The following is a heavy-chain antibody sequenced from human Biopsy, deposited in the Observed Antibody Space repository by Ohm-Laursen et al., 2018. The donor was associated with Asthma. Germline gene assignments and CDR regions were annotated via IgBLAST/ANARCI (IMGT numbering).Heavy chain of an antibody. D-gene: IGHD6-19*01. CDR1: GFIVSRDH. CDR2: IYNGGTS. CDR3: ARGDSSGWSHYYFDY. J-gene: IGHJ4*02. Sequence: SLRLSCAASGFIVSRDHMFWVRQAPGKGLEWVAVIYNGGTSETADSARGRFTISRSIYKNTLYLHKDSLRAEDTADYYCARGDSSGWSHYYFDYWGQGTLVTVSS. V-gene: IGHV3-53*01.